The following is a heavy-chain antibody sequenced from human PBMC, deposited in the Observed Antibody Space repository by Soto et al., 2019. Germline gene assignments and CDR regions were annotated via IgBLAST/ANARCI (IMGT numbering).Heavy chain of an antibody. J-gene: IGHJ6*03. Sequence: PSETLSLTCAVYGGSFSGYYWSWIRQPPGKGLEWIGEINHSGSTNYNPSLKSRVTISVDTSKNQFSLKLSSVTAADTAVYYCARHYRQGLYYYGSGSPSNYYMDVWGKGTTVTVSS. V-gene: IGHV4-34*01. CDR2: INHSGST. D-gene: IGHD3-10*01. CDR1: GGSFSGYY. CDR3: ARHYRQGLYYYGSGSPSNYYMDV.